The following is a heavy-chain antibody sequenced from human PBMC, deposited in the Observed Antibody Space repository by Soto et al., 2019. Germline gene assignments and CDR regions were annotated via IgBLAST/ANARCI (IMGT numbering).Heavy chain of an antibody. Sequence: PGGSLRLSCVASEFIFNTHWMSWVRQAPGKGLEWVASINQDVSAKKYGKSVEGRFTISRDNDKNSLYLQMNNLSADDTAVYYCEKCGSGCYYYVWGQGAKVTVSS. CDR3: EKCGSGCYYYV. CDR2: INQDVSAK. J-gene: IGHJ6*02. D-gene: IGHD3-10*01. V-gene: IGHV3-7*03. CDR1: EFIFNTHW.